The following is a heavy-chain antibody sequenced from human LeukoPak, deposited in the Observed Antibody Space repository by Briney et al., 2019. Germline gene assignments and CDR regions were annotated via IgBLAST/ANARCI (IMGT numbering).Heavy chain of an antibody. D-gene: IGHD1-26*01. CDR2: IIPIFGTA. CDR3: ALVPSGSYYLDWFDP. Sequence: SVKVSCKASGGTFSSYAISWVRQAPGQGLEWMGGIIPIFGTANYAQKFQGRVTITTDESTSTAYMELSSLRSEDTAVYYCALVPSGSYYLDWFDPWGQGTLVTVSS. CDR1: GGTFSSYA. J-gene: IGHJ5*02. V-gene: IGHV1-69*05.